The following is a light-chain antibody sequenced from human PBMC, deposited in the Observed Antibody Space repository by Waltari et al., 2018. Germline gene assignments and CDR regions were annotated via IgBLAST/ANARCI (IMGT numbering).Light chain of an antibody. Sequence: DIQMTQSPSTLSASVGDRVTITCRASQSISSWLAWYQQTPGRAPKLLIYEASTLDSGVPSRFSGSGSGTEFTVTISSLQPDDFATDYCQHYASALTFGGGTKVEVK. J-gene: IGKJ4*01. CDR3: QHYASALT. V-gene: IGKV1-5*03. CDR2: EAS. CDR1: QSISSW.